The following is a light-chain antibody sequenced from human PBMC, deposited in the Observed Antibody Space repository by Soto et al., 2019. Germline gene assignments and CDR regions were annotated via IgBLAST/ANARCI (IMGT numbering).Light chain of an antibody. CDR1: QGINKY. CDR3: LHHYNSPLA. V-gene: IGKV1-17*03. CDR2: GAA. J-gene: IGKJ4*01. Sequence: DIQMTQSPSAMFASVGGRVTITCRASQGINKYLVWFQQKPGRGPKRLISGAARLQPGVPSRFSGSGSGTEFTLTISRLQPEDFAPYYCLHHYNSPLASGGGAKLEL.